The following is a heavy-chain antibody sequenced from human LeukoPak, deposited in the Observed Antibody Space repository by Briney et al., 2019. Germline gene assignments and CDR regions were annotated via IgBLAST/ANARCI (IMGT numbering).Heavy chain of an antibody. V-gene: IGHV4-4*07. CDR3: ARTHDYGDFYYFDY. CDR2: IYTSGST. CDR1: GGSISSYY. D-gene: IGHD4-17*01. J-gene: IGHJ4*02. Sequence: SETLSLTCTVSGGSISSYYWGWIRQPAGKGLEWIGRIYTSGSTNYNPSLKSRVTMSVDTSKNQFSLKLSSVTAADTAVYYCARTHDYGDFYYFDYWGQGTLVIVSS.